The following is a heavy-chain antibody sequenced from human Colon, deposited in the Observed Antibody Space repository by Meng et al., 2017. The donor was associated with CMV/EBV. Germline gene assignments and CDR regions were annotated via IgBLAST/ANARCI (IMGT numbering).Heavy chain of an antibody. D-gene: IGHD3-22*01. Sequence: GFTLGSFAMNWVRRAPGRGLECVASISSECPYIYNAGSLKGRFTISRDNAQNSLFLQMDSLRAEDTAIYYCARDYSIGTPYYFESWGQGTLVTVSS. CDR1: GFTLGSFA. V-gene: IGHV3-21*01. J-gene: IGHJ4*02. CDR2: ISSECPYI. CDR3: ARDYSIGTPYYFES.